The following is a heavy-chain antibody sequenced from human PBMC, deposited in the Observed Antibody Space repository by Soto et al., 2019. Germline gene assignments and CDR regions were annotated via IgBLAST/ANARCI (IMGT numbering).Heavy chain of an antibody. D-gene: IGHD5-12*01. CDR3: AHIDPEIVTVGGHGGFDY. CDR1: GFSLTSGVG. CDR2: IYWDDYK. Sequence: QITLKESGPTLVRPPQTLTLTCTFSGFSLTSGVGVGWIRQPPGKALEWLALIYWDDYKRYSPSLKNRLTITKNTSKTRVVLTMISVAPVDTATYFCAHIDPEIVTVGGHGGFDYWGQGTLVTVSS. V-gene: IGHV2-5*02. J-gene: IGHJ4*02.